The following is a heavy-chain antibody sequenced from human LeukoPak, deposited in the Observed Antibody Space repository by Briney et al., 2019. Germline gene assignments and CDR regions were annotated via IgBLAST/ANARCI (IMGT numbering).Heavy chain of an antibody. J-gene: IGHJ4*02. D-gene: IGHD3-22*01. V-gene: IGHV4-39*01. CDR3: ARHLYDSSGYFDY. CDR1: GGSISSGSYY. CDR2: IYYSGST. Sequence: SETLSLTCTVSGGSISSGSYYWGWIRQPPGKGLEWIGSIYYSGSTYYNPSPKSRVTISVDTSKNQFSLKLSSVTAADTAVYFCARHLYDSSGYFDYWGQGTLVTVSS.